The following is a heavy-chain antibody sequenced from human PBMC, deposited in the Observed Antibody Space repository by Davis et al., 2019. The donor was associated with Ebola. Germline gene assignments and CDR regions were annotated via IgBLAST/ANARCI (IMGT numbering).Heavy chain of an antibody. D-gene: IGHD6-19*01. CDR1: GFIMNTYG. CDR2: IGRSSTI. CDR3: ARDPPPAVPGVSFDC. J-gene: IGHJ4*02. Sequence: PGGSLRLSCAASGFIMNTYGMNWVRQAPGKGLEWVSYIGRSSTIYYADSVKGRFTISRDNAKNSLYLQMNSLRDEDTAVYYCARDPPPAVPGVSFDCWGQGTLVTVSS. V-gene: IGHV3-48*02.